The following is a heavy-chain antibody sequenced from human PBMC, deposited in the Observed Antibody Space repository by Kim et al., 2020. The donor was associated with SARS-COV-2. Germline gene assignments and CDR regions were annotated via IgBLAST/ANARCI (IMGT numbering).Heavy chain of an antibody. J-gene: IGHJ6*02. CDR1: GFTFDDYA. CDR2: ISWNSGSI. D-gene: IGHD5-18*01. V-gene: IGHV3-9*01. Sequence: GGSLRLSCAASGFTFDDYAMHWVRQAPGKGLEWVSGISWNSGSIGYADSVKGRFTISRDNAKNSLYLQMNSLRAEDTALYYCAKDIQLWPGWSGMDVWGQGTTVTVSS. CDR3: AKDIQLWPGWSGMDV.